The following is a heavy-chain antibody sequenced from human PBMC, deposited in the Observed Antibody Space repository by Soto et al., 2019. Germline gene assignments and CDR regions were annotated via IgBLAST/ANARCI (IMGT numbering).Heavy chain of an antibody. J-gene: IGHJ4*02. V-gene: IGHV2-26*01. D-gene: IGHD4-17*01. CDR2: IFSNDEK. Sequence: QVTLKESGPVLVKPTETLTLTCTVSGFSLSNARMGVSWIRQPPGKALEWLAHIFSNDEKSYSTSLKSRLTSSKDTSKSQVVLTMTNMDPVDTATYYCARSIYGDYVAGYFDYWGQGTLVTVSS. CDR1: GFSLSNARMG. CDR3: ARSIYGDYVAGYFDY.